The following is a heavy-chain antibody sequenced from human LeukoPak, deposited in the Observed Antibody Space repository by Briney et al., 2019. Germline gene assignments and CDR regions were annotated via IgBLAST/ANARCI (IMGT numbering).Heavy chain of an antibody. V-gene: IGHV1-3*01. J-gene: IGHJ4*02. CDR2: INAGNGNT. Sequence: ASVKVSCKASGYTFTSYAMHWVRQAPGQRLEWMGWINAGNGNTKHSQKFQGRVTITRDTSASTAYMELSSLRSEDTAVYYCARGGVGATGTFDYWGQGTLVTVSS. CDR3: ARGGVGATGTFDY. CDR1: GYTFTSYA. D-gene: IGHD1-26*01.